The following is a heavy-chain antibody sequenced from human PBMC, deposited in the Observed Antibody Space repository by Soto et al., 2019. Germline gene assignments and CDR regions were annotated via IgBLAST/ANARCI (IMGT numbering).Heavy chain of an antibody. Sequence: PSETLSLTCTLAGGSISSYYWSWIRQPPGKGLEWIGYAYYSGITDYNPSLKSRVTISVDTSKNQFSLKLTSVTAADTAVYYCAKFSNNFDYWGQGTLVTVSS. CDR3: AKFSNNFDY. CDR2: AYYSGIT. D-gene: IGHD4-4*01. CDR1: GGSISSYY. V-gene: IGHV4-59*01. J-gene: IGHJ4*02.